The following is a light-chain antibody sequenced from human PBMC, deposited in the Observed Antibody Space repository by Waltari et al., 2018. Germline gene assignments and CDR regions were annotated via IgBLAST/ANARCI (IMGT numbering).Light chain of an antibody. CDR1: SSDVGGYNY. CDR3: SSYTSSSSVV. CDR2: EVS. J-gene: IGLJ2*01. V-gene: IGLV2-14*01. Sequence: QSALTQPASVSGSPGPSITISCTGTSSDVGGYNYASWYQQHPGKAPKLMIYEVSNRPSGVSNRFSGSKSGNTASLTISGLQAEDEADYYCSSYTSSSSVVFGGGTKLTVL.